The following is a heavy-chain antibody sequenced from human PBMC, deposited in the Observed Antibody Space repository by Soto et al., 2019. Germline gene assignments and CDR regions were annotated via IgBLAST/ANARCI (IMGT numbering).Heavy chain of an antibody. Sequence: TLSLTCTFSGGSISSGGYYWSWIRQHPGKGLEWIGYIYYSGSTYYNPSLKSRVTISVDTSKNQFSLKLSSVTAADTAVYYCARDQGYDILTGIFDWGQGTLVTSPQ. D-gene: IGHD3-9*01. CDR2: IYYSGST. CDR3: ARDQGYDILTGIFD. V-gene: IGHV4-31*03. CDR1: GGSISSGGYY. J-gene: IGHJ4*02.